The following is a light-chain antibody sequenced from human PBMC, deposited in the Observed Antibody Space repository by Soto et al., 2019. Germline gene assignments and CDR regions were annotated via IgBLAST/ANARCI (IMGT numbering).Light chain of an antibody. CDR2: AAS. J-gene: IGKJ1*01. V-gene: IGKV1-39*01. CDR1: QTISSW. CDR3: QQSYSTLLIT. Sequence: DIQMTQSPSTLSGSVGDRVTITCRASQTISSWLAWYQQKPGKAPKLLIYAASSLQSGVPSRFSGSGSGTDFTLTISSLQPEDFATYYCQQSYSTLLITFGQGTKVDIK.